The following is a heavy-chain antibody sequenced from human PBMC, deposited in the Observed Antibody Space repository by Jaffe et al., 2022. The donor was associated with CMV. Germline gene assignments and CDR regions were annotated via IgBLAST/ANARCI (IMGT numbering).Heavy chain of an antibody. V-gene: IGHV4-59*01. CDR3: ARDLGYDFWSGYSSLWDYYYMDV. CDR2: IYYSGST. CDR1: GGSISSYY. Sequence: QVQLQESGPGLVKPSETLSLTCTVSGGSISSYYWSWIRQPPGKGLEWIGYIYYSGSTNYNPSLKSRVTISVDTSKNQFSLKLSSVTAADTAVYYCARDLGYDFWSGYSSLWDYYYMDVWGKGTTVTVSS. J-gene: IGHJ6*03. D-gene: IGHD3-3*01.